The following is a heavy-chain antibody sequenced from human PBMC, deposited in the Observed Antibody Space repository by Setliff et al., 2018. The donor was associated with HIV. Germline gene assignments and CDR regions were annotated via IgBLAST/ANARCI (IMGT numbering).Heavy chain of an antibody. CDR1: GFTFSTYS. V-gene: IGHV3-23*01. CDR3: ARDRYSGSSTDY. CDR2: ISGSGDIT. Sequence: PGGSLRLSCEASGFTFSTYSMNWVRQAPGKGLEWVSVISGSGDITYYRESVKGRFTISRDTSKNSLYLQMNSLRAEDTAVYYCARDRYSGSSTDYWGQGTLITVSS. D-gene: IGHD1-26*01. J-gene: IGHJ4*02.